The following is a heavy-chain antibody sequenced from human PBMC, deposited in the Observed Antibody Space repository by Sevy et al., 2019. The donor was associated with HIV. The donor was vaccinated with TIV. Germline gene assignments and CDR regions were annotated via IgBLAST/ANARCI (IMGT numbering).Heavy chain of an antibody. CDR3: ARGRVSCSSISCRTTVGYFDY. J-gene: IGHJ4*02. Sequence: SETLSLTCSVSGGSFSSSSFYWGWIQQPPGKGLECIGNMYYTGSTYYNPSLKSRVTISIDTSKNQFSLKLRSVTAADTAVYYCARGRVSCSSISCRTTVGYFDYWVQGTLVTVSS. CDR1: GGSFSSSSFY. CDR2: MYYTGST. V-gene: IGHV4-39*01. D-gene: IGHD2-2*01.